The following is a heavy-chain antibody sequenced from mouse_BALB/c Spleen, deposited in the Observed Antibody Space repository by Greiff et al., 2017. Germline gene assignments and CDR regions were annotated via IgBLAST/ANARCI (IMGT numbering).Heavy chain of an antibody. V-gene: IGHV2-6-7*01. CDR3: ARGYYYGSFDY. D-gene: IGHD1-1*01. Sequence: VQGVESGPGLVAPSQSLSITCTVSGFSLTGYGVNWVRQPPGKGLEWLGMIWGDGSTDYNSALKSRLSISKDNSKSQVFLKMNSLQTDDTARYYCARGYYYGSFDYWGQGTTLTVSS. J-gene: IGHJ2*01. CDR2: IWGDGST. CDR1: GFSLTGYG.